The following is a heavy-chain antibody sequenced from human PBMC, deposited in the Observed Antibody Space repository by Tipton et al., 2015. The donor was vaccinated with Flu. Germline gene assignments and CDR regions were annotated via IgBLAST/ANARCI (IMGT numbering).Heavy chain of an antibody. J-gene: IGHJ3*02. CDR2: IYYSGST. CDR3: ARTYYDILTGRFNDAFDI. D-gene: IGHD3-9*01. Sequence: TLSLTCTVSGGSVSSGSYYWSWIRQPPGKGLEWIGYIYYSGSTNYNPSLKSRVTISVDTSKNQFSLKLSSVTAADTAVYYCARTYYDILTGRFNDAFDIWGQGTMVTVSS. CDR1: GGSVSSGSYY. V-gene: IGHV4-61*01.